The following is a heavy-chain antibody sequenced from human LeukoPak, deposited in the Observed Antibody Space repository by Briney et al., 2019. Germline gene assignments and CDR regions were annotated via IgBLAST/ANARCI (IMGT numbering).Heavy chain of an antibody. Sequence: GGSLRLSCAASGFTFSSYAMSWVRQAPGKGLEWVSAISGSGGSTYYADSVKGRFTISRDNSKNTLYLQMNSLRAEDTAVYYCTTSVGNSYDYGMDVWGQGTTVTVSS. D-gene: IGHD5-18*01. J-gene: IGHJ6*02. CDR3: TTSVGNSYDYGMDV. CDR1: GFTFSSYA. V-gene: IGHV3-23*01. CDR2: ISGSGGST.